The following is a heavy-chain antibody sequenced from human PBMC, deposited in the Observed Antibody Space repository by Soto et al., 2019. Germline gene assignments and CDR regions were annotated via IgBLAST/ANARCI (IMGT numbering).Heavy chain of an antibody. J-gene: IGHJ6*02. Sequence: HPGGSLRLSCAASGFTFSSYWMSWVRQAPGKGLEWVANIKQDGSEKYYVDSVKGRFTISRDNAKNSLYLQMNSLRAEDTAMYYCARDIVGATTWYYYYYGMDVWGQGTTVTVSS. CDR1: GFTFSSYW. CDR3: ARDIVGATTWYYYYYGMDV. D-gene: IGHD1-26*01. V-gene: IGHV3-7*01. CDR2: IKQDGSEK.